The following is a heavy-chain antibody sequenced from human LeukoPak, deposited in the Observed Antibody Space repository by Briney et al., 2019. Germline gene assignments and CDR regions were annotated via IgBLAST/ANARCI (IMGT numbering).Heavy chain of an antibody. CDR3: ATGLAPGDYASHYFDY. V-gene: IGHV1-24*01. Sequence: ASVKVSCKVSGYTLTELSMHWVRQAPGKGLEWMGGFDPEDGETIYAQKFQSRVTMTEDTSTDTAYMELSSLRSEDTAVYYCATGLAPGDYASHYFDYWGQGTLVTVSS. J-gene: IGHJ4*02. D-gene: IGHD4-17*01. CDR2: FDPEDGET. CDR1: GYTLTELS.